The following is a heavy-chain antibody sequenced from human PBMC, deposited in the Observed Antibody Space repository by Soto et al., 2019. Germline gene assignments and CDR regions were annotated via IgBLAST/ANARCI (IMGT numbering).Heavy chain of an antibody. CDR2: INPNSGGT. D-gene: IGHD5-12*01. Sequence: GASVKVSCKASGYTSTGYYMHWVRQAPGQGLEWMGWINPNSGGTNYAQKFQGRVTMTRDTSISTAYMELSRLRSDGTAVYYCARGGDIVATMDDAFDIWGQGTMVTVSS. CDR1: GYTSTGYY. J-gene: IGHJ3*02. V-gene: IGHV1-2*02. CDR3: ARGGDIVATMDDAFDI.